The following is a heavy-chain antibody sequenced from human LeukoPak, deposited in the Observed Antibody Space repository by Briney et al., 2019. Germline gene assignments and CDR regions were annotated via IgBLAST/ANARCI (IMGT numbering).Heavy chain of an antibody. CDR2: IYYSGTT. V-gene: IGHV4-39*07. Sequence: SETLSLTCTVSGGSISSNNHYWGWIRQPPGKGLEWIGSIYYSGTTFYNPSLKSRVTISIDTSKNQFSLKLSSVTAADAAVYYCARVFPGYSSGWYSRYFEYWGQGSLVTVSS. J-gene: IGHJ4*02. CDR3: ARVFPGYSSGWYSRYFEY. D-gene: IGHD6-19*01. CDR1: GGSISSNNHY.